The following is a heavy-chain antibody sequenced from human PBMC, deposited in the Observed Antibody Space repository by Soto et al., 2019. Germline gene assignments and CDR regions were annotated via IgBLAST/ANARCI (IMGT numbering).Heavy chain of an antibody. CDR3: ARAYCSSTSCYNGDAFDI. V-gene: IGHV1-2*04. CDR2: INPNSGGT. CDR1: GYTFTGYY. J-gene: IGHJ3*02. Sequence: SVKVSCKASGYTFTGYYMHWVRQAPVQGLEWMGWINPNSGGTNYAQKFQGWVTMTRDTSISTAYMELSRLRSDDTAVYYCARAYCSSTSCYNGDAFDIWGQGTMVTVSS. D-gene: IGHD2-2*02.